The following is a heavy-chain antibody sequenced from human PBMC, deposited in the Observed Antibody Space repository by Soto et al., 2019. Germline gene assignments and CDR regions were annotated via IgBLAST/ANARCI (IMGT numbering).Heavy chain of an antibody. CDR2: ISGGGDIT. V-gene: IGHV3-23*01. D-gene: IGHD2-8*01. J-gene: IGHJ4*02. Sequence: EVQLLESGGGLVQPGGSLRLTCAASGFTFSSYGISWIRLSPGKGLEWVSVISGGGDITYYTPSVKGRFTISRDDFRNTLYLQMNSRITEDTAIYYCAKLRDFVVLPAGILDYWGPGTLVTVSS. CDR1: GFTFSSYG. CDR3: AKLRDFVVLPAGILDY.